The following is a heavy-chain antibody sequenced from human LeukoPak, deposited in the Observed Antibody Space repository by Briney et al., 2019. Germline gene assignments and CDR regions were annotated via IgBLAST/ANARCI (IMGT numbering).Heavy chain of an antibody. V-gene: IGHV3-48*03. CDR3: ARDGGGVYFDN. Sequence: GGPLRLSCAASGFTFSSYEMNWVRQAPGKGLEWVSYISSSGSTIYYADSVKGRFTISRDNAKNSLYLQMNSLRAEDTAVYYCARDGGGVYFDNWGQGTLVTVSS. CDR2: ISSSGSTI. CDR1: GFTFSSYE. D-gene: IGHD3-16*01. J-gene: IGHJ4*02.